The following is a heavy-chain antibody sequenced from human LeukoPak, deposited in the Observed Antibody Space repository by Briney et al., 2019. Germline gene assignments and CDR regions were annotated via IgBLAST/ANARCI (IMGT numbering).Heavy chain of an antibody. CDR1: GGSFSDYY. CDR2: INHSGST. J-gene: IGHJ4*02. CDR3: VSPRGFSYGYFDY. V-gene: IGHV4-34*01. D-gene: IGHD5-18*01. Sequence: KPSETLSLTCAVYGGSFSDYYWSWIRQPPGKGLEWIGEINHSGSTNYDPSLKSRVTISEDTSKKQFSLTLGSVSATDTAVYYCVSPRGFSYGYFDYWGQGTLVTVSS.